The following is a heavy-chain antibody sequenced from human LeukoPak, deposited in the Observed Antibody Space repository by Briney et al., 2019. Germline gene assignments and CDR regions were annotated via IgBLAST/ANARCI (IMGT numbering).Heavy chain of an antibody. CDR2: INEDGSEK. CDR1: GFTFISYW. J-gene: IGHJ4*02. CDR3: AREGSDGFIEY. V-gene: IGHV3-7*01. D-gene: IGHD3-16*01. Sequence: GGSPRLSCAASGFTFISYWMSWVRQAPGKGLEWVTNINEDGSEKYYVDSVKGRFTISRDNAKNSLYLQMNSPRAEDAGLYYCAREGSDGFIEYWGQGTLVTVSS.